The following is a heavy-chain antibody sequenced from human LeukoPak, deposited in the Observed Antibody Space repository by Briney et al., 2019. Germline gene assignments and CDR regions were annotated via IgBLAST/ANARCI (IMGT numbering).Heavy chain of an antibody. J-gene: IGHJ4*02. CDR1: GYTFSNYG. Sequence: ASVKVSCKASGYTFSNYGITWVRQAPGQGLEWMGWISAYSGKTNSAQKLQGRVTFTTDTSRSTAYMELRSLRFDDTAVYYCVRLTAYSGYVLMGFEYWGQGTLVTVSS. CDR3: VRLTAYSGYVLMGFEY. V-gene: IGHV1-18*01. D-gene: IGHD5-12*01. CDR2: ISAYSGKT.